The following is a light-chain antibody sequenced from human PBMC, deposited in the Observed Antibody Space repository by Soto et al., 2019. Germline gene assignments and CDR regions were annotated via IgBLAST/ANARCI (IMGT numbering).Light chain of an antibody. J-gene: IGLJ1*01. Sequence: QSALTQPRSVSGSPGQSVTISCTGTSSDVGGYNYVSWYQQHPGKAPKLMIFDVSKRPSGVPDRFSGSKSGNTASLTISGLQAEDEADYYCFSYADNNTYVFGSGTKVTVL. V-gene: IGLV2-11*01. CDR1: SSDVGGYNY. CDR3: FSYADNNTYV. CDR2: DVS.